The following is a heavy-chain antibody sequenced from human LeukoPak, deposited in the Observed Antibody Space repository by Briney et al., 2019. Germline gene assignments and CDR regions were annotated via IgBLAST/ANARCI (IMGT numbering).Heavy chain of an antibody. V-gene: IGHV3-30-3*01. J-gene: IGHJ3*01. CDR2: ISYDGSNK. CDR1: GITFSGYG. D-gene: IGHD1-26*01. Sequence: PGRSLRLSCAASGITFSGYGIHWVRQAPGKGLEWVAVISYDGSNKYYADSVKGRFTVSRDNSKDTLYLQMNSLRAEDTAIYHCARDIEISTWGLGTMVTVSS. CDR3: ARDIEIST.